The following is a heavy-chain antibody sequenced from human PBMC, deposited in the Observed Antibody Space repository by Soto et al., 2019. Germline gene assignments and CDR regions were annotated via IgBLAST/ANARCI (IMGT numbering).Heavy chain of an antibody. CDR1: GFTFSNYA. D-gene: IGHD6-13*01. J-gene: IGHJ5*02. CDR3: AKEGQQLSPPPSFDP. V-gene: IGHV3-23*01. CDR2: FSSGGGGT. Sequence: PGGSLRLSCTASGFTFSNYAMSWVRQAPGKGLEWVSTFSSGGGGTYYADSVKGRFTISRDNSKNTLYLQMNSLRAEDTAVYYCAKEGQQLSPPPSFDPWGQGTLVTVSS.